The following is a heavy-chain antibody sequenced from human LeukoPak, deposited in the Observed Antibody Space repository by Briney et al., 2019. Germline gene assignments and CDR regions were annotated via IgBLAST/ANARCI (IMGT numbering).Heavy chain of an antibody. D-gene: IGHD2-2*01. CDR3: AKKGGRLQLPTPDYYMDV. V-gene: IGHV3-30*02. J-gene: IGHJ6*03. CDR1: GFTFSSYG. CDR2: IRYDGSNK. Sequence: PGGSLRLSCAASGFTFSSYGMHWVRQAPGKGLEWVAFIRYDGSNKYYADSVKGRFTISRDNSKNTLYLQMNSLRAEDTAVYYCAKKGGRLQLPTPDYYMDVWGKGTTVTVSS.